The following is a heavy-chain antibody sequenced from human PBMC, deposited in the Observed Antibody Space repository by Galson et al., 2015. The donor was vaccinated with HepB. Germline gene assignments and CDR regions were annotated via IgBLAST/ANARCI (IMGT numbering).Heavy chain of an antibody. D-gene: IGHD1-26*01. CDR1: GFTFGDYA. CDR2: FKSRADGGTT. V-gene: IGHV3-15*01. Sequence: SLRLSCAASGFTFGDYAMSWVRQAPGKGLEWIARFKSRADGGTTEYVAPVKDRFTISRDDSINTVYLQMNNLRTEDTAVYYCATGVGGKGIYWGQGTLVTVSS. J-gene: IGHJ4*02. CDR3: ATGVGGKGIY.